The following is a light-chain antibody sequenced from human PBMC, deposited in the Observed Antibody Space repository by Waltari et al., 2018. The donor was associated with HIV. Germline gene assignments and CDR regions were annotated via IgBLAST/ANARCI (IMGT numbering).Light chain of an antibody. V-gene: IGLV3-1*01. CDR2: LDS. CDR1: ILVEKF. CDR3: QTWDSSTGI. J-gene: IGLJ2*01. Sequence: YELTQSPSVYASPGPTARSTFYGHILVEKFVCWYQQRPGQSPVLVIYLDSKRPSGIPERFSGSNSGNTATLTISGTQARDEADYYCQTWDSSTGIFGGGTKLTVL.